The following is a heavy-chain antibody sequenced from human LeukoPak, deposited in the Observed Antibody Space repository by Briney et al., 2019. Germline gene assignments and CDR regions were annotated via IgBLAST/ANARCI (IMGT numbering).Heavy chain of an antibody. Sequence: GGSLRLSCAASGFTFSSYGMHWVRQAPGKGLEWVAVISYDGSNKYYADSVKGRFTISRDNSKNTLYLQMNSLRAEDTAVYYCARAKIYDYVWGSYRPAPVYFDYWGQGTLVTVSS. V-gene: IGHV3-30*19. J-gene: IGHJ4*02. CDR3: ARAKIYDYVWGSYRPAPVYFDY. CDR1: GFTFSSYG. CDR2: ISYDGSNK. D-gene: IGHD3-16*02.